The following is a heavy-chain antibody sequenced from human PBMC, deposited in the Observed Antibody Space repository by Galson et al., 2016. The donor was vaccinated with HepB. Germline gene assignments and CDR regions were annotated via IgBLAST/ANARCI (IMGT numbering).Heavy chain of an antibody. CDR2: IDWDDDK. Sequence: PALVTPTQTLTLTCTFSGFSLNTRGMCVSWIRQPPGKALEWLALIDWDDDKYYSTSLKTRLTISKDTSKNQVVLTMTNMDPVDTATCYCARKGMTTVTGADFFDYWGQGTLVTVSS. J-gene: IGHJ4*02. CDR1: GFSLNTRGMC. V-gene: IGHV2-70*01. D-gene: IGHD4-17*01. CDR3: ARKGMTTVTGADFFDY.